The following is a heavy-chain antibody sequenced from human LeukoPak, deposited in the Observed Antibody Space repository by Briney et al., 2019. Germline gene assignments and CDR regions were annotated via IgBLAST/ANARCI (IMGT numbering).Heavy chain of an antibody. CDR1: GGSISSYF. Sequence: SETLSLTCTVSGGSISSYFWSWIRQPAGKGLEWIGRIHTSGNTNYNPSLKSRVTMTVDTSKNQFSLNLTSVTAAGTAEYYCAREKNQLGFDPWGQGTLVTVSS. V-gene: IGHV4-4*07. J-gene: IGHJ5*02. D-gene: IGHD6-13*01. CDR2: IHTSGNT. CDR3: AREKNQLGFDP.